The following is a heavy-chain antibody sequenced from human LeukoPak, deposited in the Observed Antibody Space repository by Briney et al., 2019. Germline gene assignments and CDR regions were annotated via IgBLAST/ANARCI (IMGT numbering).Heavy chain of an antibody. CDR2: ISYDGSNK. D-gene: IGHD3-10*01. Sequence: GGSLRLSCAASGFTFSSYGMHWVRQAPGKGLEWVAVISYDGSNKYYADSVKGRFTISRDNAKNSLYLQMNSLRAEDTAVYYCARDVYYGSGSRVGYWGQGTLVTVSS. J-gene: IGHJ4*02. CDR3: ARDVYYGSGSRVGY. V-gene: IGHV3-30*03. CDR1: GFTFSSYG.